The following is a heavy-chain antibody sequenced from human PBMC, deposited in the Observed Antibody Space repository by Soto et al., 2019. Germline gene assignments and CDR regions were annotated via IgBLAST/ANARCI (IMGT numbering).Heavy chain of an antibody. J-gene: IGHJ3*02. CDR3: ANLLVVVPAAISSDAFDI. Sequence: GGSLRLSCAASGFTFNNYGMHWVRQAPGKGLEWVAVIWNDGSGYYYANSVKGRFTISRDNSKNTLYLQMSSLRAEDTAVYYCANLLVVVPAAISSDAFDIWGQGTMVTVSS. CDR2: IWNDGSGY. V-gene: IGHV3-33*06. D-gene: IGHD2-2*01. CDR1: GFTFNNYG.